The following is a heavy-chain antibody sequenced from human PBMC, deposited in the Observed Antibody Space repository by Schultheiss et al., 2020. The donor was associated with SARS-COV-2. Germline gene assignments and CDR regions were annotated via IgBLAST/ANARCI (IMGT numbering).Heavy chain of an antibody. Sequence: SETLSLTCAVYGGSFSGYYWSWIRQSPGKGLEWIGEINHSGSTDYSPSLKSRVTVSVDTSKNQFSLKLTSVTAADTAIYYCARGRGYQLLFTGWFDPWGQGILVTVSS. V-gene: IGHV4-34*01. D-gene: IGHD2-2*01. J-gene: IGHJ5*02. CDR1: GGSFSGYY. CDR2: INHSGST. CDR3: ARGRGYQLLFTGWFDP.